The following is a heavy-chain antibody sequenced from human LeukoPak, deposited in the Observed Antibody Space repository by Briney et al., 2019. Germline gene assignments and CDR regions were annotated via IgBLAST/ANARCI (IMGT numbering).Heavy chain of an antibody. J-gene: IGHJ4*02. D-gene: IGHD3-16*01. CDR1: GFTFSSYG. CDR2: IIPILGIT. CDR3: ARIGGDY. Sequence: GGSLRLSCAASGFTFSSYGMHWVRQAPGKGLEWVGRIIPILGITNYAQKFQGRVTITADKSTSTAYMELSSLRSEDTAVYYCARIGGDYWGQGTLVTVSS. V-gene: IGHV1-69*04.